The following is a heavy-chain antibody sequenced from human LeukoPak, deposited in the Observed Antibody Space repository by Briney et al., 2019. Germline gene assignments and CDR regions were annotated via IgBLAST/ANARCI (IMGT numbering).Heavy chain of an antibody. CDR3: AKATGIAVAGTLDY. V-gene: IGHV3-33*06. CDR2: IWYDGSNK. D-gene: IGHD6-19*01. Sequence: GGSLRLSCAASGFTFSSYGMHWVRQAPGKGLEWVAAIWYDGSNKYYADSVKGRFTISRDNSKNTLYLQMNSLRAEDTAVYYCAKATGIAVAGTLDYWGQGTLVTVSS. CDR1: GFTFSSYG. J-gene: IGHJ4*02.